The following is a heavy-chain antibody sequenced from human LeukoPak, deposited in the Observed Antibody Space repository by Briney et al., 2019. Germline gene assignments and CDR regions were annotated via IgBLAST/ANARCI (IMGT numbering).Heavy chain of an antibody. Sequence: GASVKVSCKASGYTFTNFGISWVRQAPGQGLEWMGWISAYNGNTNNAQRLQGRVTMTTDTSTSTAYMELRSLRSDDTAVYYCARDRDYGDYNTQDLFVYWGQGTLVTVSS. J-gene: IGHJ4*02. D-gene: IGHD4-17*01. CDR1: GYTFTNFG. CDR3: ARDRDYGDYNTQDLFVY. CDR2: ISAYNGNT. V-gene: IGHV1-18*01.